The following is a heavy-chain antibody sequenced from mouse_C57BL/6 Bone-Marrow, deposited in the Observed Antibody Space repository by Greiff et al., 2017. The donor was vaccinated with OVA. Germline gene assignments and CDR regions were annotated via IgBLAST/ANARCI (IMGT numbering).Heavy chain of an antibody. CDR2: IWSGGST. J-gene: IGHJ1*03. V-gene: IGHV2-2*01. D-gene: IGHD1-1*01. CDR3: ARTRGSSHWYCDV. Sequence: VQLQESGPGLVQPSQSLSITCTVSGFSLTSYGVHWVRQSPGQGLEWLGVIWSGGSTDYNEAFMSRMSISKDNSKSQVFFKMNSLQADDTAIYYCARTRGSSHWYCDVWGTGTTVTVSS. CDR1: GFSLTSYG.